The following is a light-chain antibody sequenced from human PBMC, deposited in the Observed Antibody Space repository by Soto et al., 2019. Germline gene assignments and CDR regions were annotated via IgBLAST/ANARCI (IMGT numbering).Light chain of an antibody. CDR3: HAWDRSSDHYV. J-gene: IGLJ1*01. Sequence: SYELTQPPSVSVAPGQTVRVTCGAKNMGSTSVHWYQQRSGQAPVLVVYDDRDRPSGVPERFSGSNSGNTATLTIRSVEDGDQADYHCHAWDRSSDHYVFGTGTTVTVL. CDR1: NMGSTS. CDR2: DDR. V-gene: IGLV3-21*02.